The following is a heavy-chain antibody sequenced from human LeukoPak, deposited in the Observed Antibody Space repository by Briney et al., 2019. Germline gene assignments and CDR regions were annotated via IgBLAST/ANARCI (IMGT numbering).Heavy chain of an antibody. V-gene: IGHV4-39*01. Sequence: SETLSLTCTASGGYISSSSYYWGWIRQPPGKGLEWIGSIYYSGSTYYNPSLKSRVTISVDTSKNQFSLKLSSVTAADTAVYYCARHLLTMIVGDDAFDIWGQGTMATVSS. CDR2: IYYSGST. D-gene: IGHD3-22*01. J-gene: IGHJ3*02. CDR1: GGYISSSSYY. CDR3: ARHLLTMIVGDDAFDI.